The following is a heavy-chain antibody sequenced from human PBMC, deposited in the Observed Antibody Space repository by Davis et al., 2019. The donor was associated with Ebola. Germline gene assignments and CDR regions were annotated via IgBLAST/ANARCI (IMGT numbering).Heavy chain of an antibody. CDR1: GFTFSSYG. V-gene: IGHV3-30*18. CDR2: ISYDGSSK. J-gene: IGHJ4*02. D-gene: IGHD2-15*01. CDR3: AKAADDCSGGRCPFDY. Sequence: GESLKISCAASGFTFSSYGMHWVRQAPGKGLEWVALISYDGSSKDYADSVKGRFTISRDNSKNTLYLQMNSLRVEDTAVYYCAKAADDCSGGRCPFDYWDQGTLVTVSS.